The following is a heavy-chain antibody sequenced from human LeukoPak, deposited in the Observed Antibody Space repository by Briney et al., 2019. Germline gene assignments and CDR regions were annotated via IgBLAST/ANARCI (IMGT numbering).Heavy chain of an antibody. CDR2: ISSSSSYI. J-gene: IGHJ4*02. CDR3: ARDRGYYYDSSGYTSFDY. CDR1: GFTFSNYS. D-gene: IGHD3-22*01. Sequence: PGGSLRLSCAASGFTFSNYSMNWVRQAPGKGLEWVSSISSSSSYIYYADSVKGRFTISRDNAKNSLYLQMNSLRAEDTAVYYCARDRGYYYDSSGYTSFDYWGQGTLVTVSS. V-gene: IGHV3-21*01.